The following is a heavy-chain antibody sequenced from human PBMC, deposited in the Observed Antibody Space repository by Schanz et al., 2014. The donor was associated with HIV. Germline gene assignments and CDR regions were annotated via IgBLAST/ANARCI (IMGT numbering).Heavy chain of an antibody. CDR1: GFTFITYG. J-gene: IGHJ6*02. D-gene: IGHD3-22*01. CDR3: ASPLLYDSLDV. Sequence: VQLVESGGGVVQPGRSLRLSCAASGFTFITYGMHWVRQAPGKGLEWVAGISYDGSNKYYADSVKGRFTISRDNSKNTLYLQMNSLRAEDTAVYYCASPLLYDSLDVWGQGTTVTVSS. CDR2: ISYDGSNK. V-gene: IGHV3-30*03.